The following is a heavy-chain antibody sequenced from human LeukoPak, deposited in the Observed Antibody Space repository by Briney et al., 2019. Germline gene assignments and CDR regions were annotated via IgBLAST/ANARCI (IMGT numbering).Heavy chain of an antibody. D-gene: IGHD6-13*01. CDR1: GGSISSSSYY. CDR3: ARSPEDIAAAGTNWFDP. V-gene: IGHV4-39*01. J-gene: IGHJ5*02. CDR2: IYYSGST. Sequence: PSETLSLTCTVSGGSISSSSYYWGWIRQPPGKGLEWIGSIYYSGSTYYNPSLKSRVTISVDTSKNQFSLKLSSVTAADTAVYYCARSPEDIAAAGTNWFDPWGQGTLVTVSS.